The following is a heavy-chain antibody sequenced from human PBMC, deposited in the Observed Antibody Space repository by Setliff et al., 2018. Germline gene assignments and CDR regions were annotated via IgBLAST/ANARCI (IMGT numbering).Heavy chain of an antibody. CDR3: ARGHFLEWLLYYDPQPNYYYYYMDV. D-gene: IGHD3-3*01. Sequence: ASVKVSCKASGYTFTGYYMHWVRRAPGQGLEWMGRINPNSGGTNYAQKFQGRVTMTRDTSISTAYMELSRLRSDDTAVYYCARGHFLEWLLYYDPQPNYYYYYMDVWGKGTTVTVSS. CDR1: GYTFTGYY. J-gene: IGHJ6*03. V-gene: IGHV1-2*06. CDR2: INPNSGGT.